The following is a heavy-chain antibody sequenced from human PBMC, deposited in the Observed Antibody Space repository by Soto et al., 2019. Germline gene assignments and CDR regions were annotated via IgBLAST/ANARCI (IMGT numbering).Heavy chain of an antibody. V-gene: IGHV3-23*01. CDR3: AKRRGAGGHFDY. CDR1: GFSFSSYA. D-gene: IGHD2-15*01. Sequence: PGGSLRLSCAACGFSFSSYAMGWVRQRPGKGLEWVAGVSIGGSTHYADSGRGRFTISRDNSKNTLSLQMNSLTAEDTAVYFCAKRRGAGGHFDYWGQGALVTVSS. CDR2: VSIGGST. J-gene: IGHJ4*02.